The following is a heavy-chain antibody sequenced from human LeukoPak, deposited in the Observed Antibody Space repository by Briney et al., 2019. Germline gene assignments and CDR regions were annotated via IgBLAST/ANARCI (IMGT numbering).Heavy chain of an antibody. V-gene: IGHV1-69*01. Sequence: SVKVSCKASGGTFSSYAISWVRQAPGQGLEWMGGIIPIFGTANYAQKFQGRVTITADESTSTAYMELSSLRSEDTAVYYCARGSRIVVVRGYAFDIWGQGTMVTVSS. CDR3: ARGSRIVVVRGYAFDI. D-gene: IGHD3-22*01. J-gene: IGHJ3*02. CDR2: IIPIFGTA. CDR1: GGTFSSYA.